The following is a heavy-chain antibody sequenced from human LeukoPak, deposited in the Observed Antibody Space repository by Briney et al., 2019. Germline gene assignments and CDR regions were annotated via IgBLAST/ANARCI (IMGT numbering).Heavy chain of an antibody. D-gene: IGHD1-26*01. J-gene: IGHJ3*02. V-gene: IGHV4-31*03. Sequence: SETLSLTCTVSGGSISSGGYYWSWLRQHPGKGLEWIGYIYYSGSTYYNPSLKSRVTISVDTSKNQFSLKLSSVTAADTAVYYCARGVVGGTYDAFDIWGQGTTVTVSS. CDR2: IYYSGST. CDR1: GGSISSGGYY. CDR3: ARGVVGGTYDAFDI.